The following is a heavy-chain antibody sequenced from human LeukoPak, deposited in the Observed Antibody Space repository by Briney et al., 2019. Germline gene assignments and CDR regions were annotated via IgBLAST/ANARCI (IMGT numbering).Heavy chain of an antibody. CDR1: GGSICSYY. J-gene: IGHJ4*02. V-gene: IGHV4-59*12. CDR2: IYYSGST. CDR3: ARAPLWFGERYYFDY. Sequence: SETLSLTCTVSGGSICSYYWSWIRQPPGKGLEWIGYIYYSGSTNYNPSLKSRVTMSVDTSKNQFSLKLSSVTAADTAVYYCARAPLWFGERYYFDYWGQGTLVTVSS. D-gene: IGHD3-10*01.